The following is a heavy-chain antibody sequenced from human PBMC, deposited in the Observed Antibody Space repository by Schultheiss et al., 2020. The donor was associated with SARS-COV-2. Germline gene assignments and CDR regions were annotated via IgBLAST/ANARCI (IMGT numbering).Heavy chain of an antibody. CDR3: ARLRQWAYNWFDP. CDR2: ISYDGSNK. D-gene: IGHD6-19*01. CDR1: GFTFSSYG. V-gene: IGHV3-30*03. Sequence: GGSLRLSCAASGFTFSSYGMHWVRQAPGKGLEWVAVISYDGSNKYYADSVKGRFTISRDNSKNTLYLQMNSLRAEDTAVYYCARLRQWAYNWFDPWGQGTLVTVSS. J-gene: IGHJ5*02.